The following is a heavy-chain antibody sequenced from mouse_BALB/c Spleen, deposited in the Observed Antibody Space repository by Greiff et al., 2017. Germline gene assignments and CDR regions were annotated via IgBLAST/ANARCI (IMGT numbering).Heavy chain of an antibody. CDR3: ARGNRYDRVYAMDY. Sequence: EVQLVESGGGLVKPGGSLKLSCAASGFTFSSYAMSWVRQTPEKRLEWVASISSGGSTYYPDSVKGRFTISRDNARNILYLQMSSLRSEDTAMYYCARGNRYDRVYAMDYWGQGTSVTVSS. CDR1: GFTFSSYA. V-gene: IGHV5-6-5*01. CDR2: ISSGGST. D-gene: IGHD2-14*01. J-gene: IGHJ4*01.